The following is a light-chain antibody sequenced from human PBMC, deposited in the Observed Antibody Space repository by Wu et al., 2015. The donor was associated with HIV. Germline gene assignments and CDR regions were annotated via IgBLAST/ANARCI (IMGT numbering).Light chain of an antibody. Sequence: EIVLTQSPGTLSLSPGERATLSCRANQTVASSHLAWYQQKPGQAPRLLIYSASSRATGIPDRFSGSGSRRDFTLTISSLEPEDFAVYFCQQFRTFGPGTKVDI. V-gene: IGKV3-20*01. CDR3: QQFRT. CDR1: QTVASSH. CDR2: SAS. J-gene: IGKJ3*01.